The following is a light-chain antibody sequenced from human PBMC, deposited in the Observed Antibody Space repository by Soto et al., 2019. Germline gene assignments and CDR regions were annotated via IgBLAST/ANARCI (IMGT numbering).Light chain of an antibody. V-gene: IGKV3-20*01. CDR2: GAS. Sequence: EIVLTQSPGTLSLSPGERATLSCRASQSVSSSYLAWYQQKPGQAPRLLIYGASSRATGIPDRFSGSGSGTDFTVTISSLEPEDFAVYYCQQYGNSPWTFGQGTKVDIK. CDR1: QSVSSSY. J-gene: IGKJ1*01. CDR3: QQYGNSPWT.